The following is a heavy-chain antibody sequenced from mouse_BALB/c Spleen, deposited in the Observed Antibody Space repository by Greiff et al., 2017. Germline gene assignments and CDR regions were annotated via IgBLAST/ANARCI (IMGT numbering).Heavy chain of an antibody. Sequence: EVQLVESGPGLVKPSQSLSLTCSVTGYSITSGYYWNWIRQFPGNKLEWMGYISYDGSNNYNPSLKNRISITRDTSKNQFFLKLNSVTTEDTATYYCARDGSSYADAMDYWGQGTSVTVSS. CDR1: GYSITSGYY. V-gene: IGHV3-6*02. CDR2: ISYDGSN. J-gene: IGHJ4*01. CDR3: ARDGSSYADAMDY. D-gene: IGHD1-1*01.